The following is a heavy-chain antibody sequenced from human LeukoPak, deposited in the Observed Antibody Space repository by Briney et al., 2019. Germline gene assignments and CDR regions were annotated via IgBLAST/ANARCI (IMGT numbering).Heavy chain of an antibody. D-gene: IGHD4-17*01. CDR3: ARGGYGDYPDYYGMTS. Sequence: SQTLSLTCAVSGGSISSGGYSWSWIRQPPGKGLEWIGYIYHSGSTYYNPSLKSRVTISVDRSKNQFSLKLSSVTAADTAVYYCARGGYGDYPDYYGMTSGAKGPRSPSPQ. CDR1: GGSISSGGYS. CDR2: IYHSGST. J-gene: IGHJ6*04. V-gene: IGHV4-30-2*01.